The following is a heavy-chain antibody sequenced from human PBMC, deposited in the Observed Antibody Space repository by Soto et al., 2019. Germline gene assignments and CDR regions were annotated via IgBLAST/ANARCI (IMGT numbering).Heavy chain of an antibody. CDR3: ARHRQRAFTGYESGFDS. CDR2: IYYRGNT. D-gene: IGHD5-12*01. V-gene: IGHV4-59*08. Sequence: QVQLRESGPGLVKPSETLSLTCTVSGDSMNGYYWSWIRQAPGQGLEWIGFIYYRGNTNYNPSLKIRVTLSVDTSKYQFSLRVTSVTAADTALYFCARHRQRAFTGYESGFDSWGQGSLVTVSS. CDR1: GDSMNGYY. J-gene: IGHJ4*02.